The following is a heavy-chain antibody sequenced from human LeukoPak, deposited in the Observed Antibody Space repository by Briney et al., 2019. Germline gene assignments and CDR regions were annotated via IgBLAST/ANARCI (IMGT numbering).Heavy chain of an antibody. J-gene: IGHJ6*03. D-gene: IGHD5-18*01. CDR1: GFTFSSYG. V-gene: IGHV3-30*02. CDR3: ATGGDGYTYYYYYIDV. Sequence: GGSLRLSCAASGFTFSSYGMHWVRQAPGKGLEWVAFIRYDGSNKYYADSVKGRFTISRDNSKNTLYLQMNSLRAEDTAVDYCATGGDGYTYYYYYIDVWGKGTTVTVSS. CDR2: IRYDGSNK.